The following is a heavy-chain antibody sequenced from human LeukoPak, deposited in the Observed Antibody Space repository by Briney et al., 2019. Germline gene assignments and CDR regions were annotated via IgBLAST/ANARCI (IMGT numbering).Heavy chain of an antibody. CDR2: SKYDGSTA. CDR1: GISLSNYA. V-gene: IGHV3-74*03. J-gene: IGHJ5*02. CDR3: AKSDWFDP. Sequence: GGSLRLSCVVSGISLSNYAMTWVRQAPGKGLEWVSRSKYDGSTAMYAESVKGRFTISRDNARGTLYLQMNSLRVDDTAVYYCAKSDWFDPCGRGILVTVSS.